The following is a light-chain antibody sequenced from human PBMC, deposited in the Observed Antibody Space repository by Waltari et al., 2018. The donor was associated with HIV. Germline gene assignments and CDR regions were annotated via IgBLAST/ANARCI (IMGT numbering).Light chain of an antibody. J-gene: IGLJ2*01. CDR2: KDD. CDR1: SGSIASNY. CDR3: QSYDNDNPVL. V-gene: IGLV6-57*01. Sequence: NFMLTQPHSVSESPGKTVTISCTRSSGSIASNYVQWYQHRPGSSPTTVIYKDDQRPSGVPDRFSGSIDSSSNSASLTISGLRPEEEADYYCQSYDNDNPVLFGGGTKLTVL.